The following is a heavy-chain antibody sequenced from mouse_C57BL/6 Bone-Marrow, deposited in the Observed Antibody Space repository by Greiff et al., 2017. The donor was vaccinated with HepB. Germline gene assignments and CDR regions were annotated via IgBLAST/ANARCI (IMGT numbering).Heavy chain of an antibody. CDR1: GFTFSDYG. V-gene: IGHV5-15*01. J-gene: IGHJ4*01. Sequence: EVNVVESGGGLVQPGGSLKLSCAASGFTFSDYGMAWVRQAPRKGPEWVAFISNLAYSIYYADTVTGRFTISRENAKNTLYLEMSSLRSEDTAMYYCARHDYYGSSYDYAMDYWGQGTSVTVSS. D-gene: IGHD1-1*01. CDR2: ISNLAYSI. CDR3: ARHDYYGSSYDYAMDY.